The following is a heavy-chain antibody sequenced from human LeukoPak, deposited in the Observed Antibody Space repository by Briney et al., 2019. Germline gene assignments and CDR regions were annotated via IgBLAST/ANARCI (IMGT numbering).Heavy chain of an antibody. CDR2: ISAYNGNT. CDR3: AKEIRSGGSCYYSSCVY. V-gene: IGHV1-18*01. Sequence: ASVKVSCKASGYTFASYGISWVRQAPGQGLEWMGWISAYNGNTNYAQKLQGRVTMTTDTSTSTAYMELRSLRSDDTAVYYCAKEIRSGGSCYYSSCVYWGQGTLVTVSS. J-gene: IGHJ4*02. CDR1: GYTFASYG. D-gene: IGHD2-15*01.